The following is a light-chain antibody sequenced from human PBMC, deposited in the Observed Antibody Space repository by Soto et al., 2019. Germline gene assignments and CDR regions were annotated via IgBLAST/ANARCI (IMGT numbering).Light chain of an antibody. CDR3: QQYNNWPPVT. V-gene: IGKV3-15*01. Sequence: EIVMTQSPATLSVSPGERATLSCRASQSVSSNLAWYQQKPGQSPRLLIYGASTRTTGISARFSGSGSGTEFTLTISSLQSEDFSVYYCQQYNNWPPVTFGQGTKLEIK. J-gene: IGKJ2*01. CDR2: GAS. CDR1: QSVSSN.